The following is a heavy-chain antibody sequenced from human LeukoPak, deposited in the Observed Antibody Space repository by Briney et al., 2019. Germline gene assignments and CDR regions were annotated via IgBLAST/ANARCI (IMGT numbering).Heavy chain of an antibody. CDR3: ARAPHYYDPSLYYFDY. Sequence: GGSLRLSCAASGFTFSSYWMSWVRQAPGKGLEWEANIKQDGSEKYYVDSVKGRFTISRDSAKNSLYLQMNSLRAEDTAVYYCARAPHYYDPSLYYFDYWGQGTLVTVSS. D-gene: IGHD3-22*01. J-gene: IGHJ4*02. CDR1: GFTFSSYW. CDR2: IKQDGSEK. V-gene: IGHV3-7*01.